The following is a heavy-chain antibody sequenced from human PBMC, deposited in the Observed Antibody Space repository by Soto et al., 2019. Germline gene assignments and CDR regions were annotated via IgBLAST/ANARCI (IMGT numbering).Heavy chain of an antibody. CDR2: INHSGST. Sequence: PSETLSLTCAVYGGSFSGYYWSWIRQPPGKGLEWIGEINHSGSTNYNPSLKSRVTISVDTSKNQFSLKLSSVTAADTAVYYCARGLAPRIAASTKYYYYGIDVWGQGTTVT. CDR3: ARGLAPRIAASTKYYYYGIDV. D-gene: IGHD6-6*01. J-gene: IGHJ6*01. CDR1: GGSFSGYY. V-gene: IGHV4-34*01.